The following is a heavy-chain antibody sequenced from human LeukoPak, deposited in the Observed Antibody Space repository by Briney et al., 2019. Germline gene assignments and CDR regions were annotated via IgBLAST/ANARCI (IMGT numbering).Heavy chain of an antibody. J-gene: IGHJ3*02. Sequence: GGSLRLSCAASGFTFSSYGMHWVRQAPGKGREGVAFIRHDGSKKYYADSVKGRFTISRDNSKNTLYLQMNNLRAEDTAVYSCAKDLEEEDAFDIWGQGTMVTVSS. CDR1: GFTFSSYG. CDR3: AKDLEEEDAFDI. D-gene: IGHD1-1*01. CDR2: IRHDGSKK. V-gene: IGHV3-30*02.